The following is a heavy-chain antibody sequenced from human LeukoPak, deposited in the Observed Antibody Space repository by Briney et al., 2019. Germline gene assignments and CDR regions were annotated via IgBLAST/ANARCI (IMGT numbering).Heavy chain of an antibody. V-gene: IGHV1-18*01. CDR1: GYTFTSYG. Sequence: ASVKVSCKASGYTFTSYGISWVRQAPGQGLEWMGWISAYNGNTNYAQKLQGRVTMTTDTSTSTAYMELRSLRSDDAAVYYCARTTEGYCRGRRCYSYYYYMDVWGKGTTVTVSS. J-gene: IGHJ6*03. CDR2: ISAYNGNT. D-gene: IGHD2-15*01. CDR3: ARTTEGYCRGRRCYSYYYYMDV.